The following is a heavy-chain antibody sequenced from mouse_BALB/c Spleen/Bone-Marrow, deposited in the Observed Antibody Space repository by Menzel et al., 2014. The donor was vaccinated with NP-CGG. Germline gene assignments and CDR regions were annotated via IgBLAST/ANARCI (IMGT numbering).Heavy chain of an antibody. J-gene: IGHJ2*01. CDR1: GFTFSSYG. CDR2: ISGGGSYT. CDR3: AGQYGSSYFDY. Sequence: DVKLVESGGGLVKPGGSLKLSCAASGFTFSSYGMSWVRQTPEKRLEWVATISGGGSYTYYPDSVKGRFTISRDNAKNNLYLQMSSLRSEDTALYYCAGQYGSSYFDYWGQGTTLTVSS. V-gene: IGHV5-9-2*01. D-gene: IGHD1-1*01.